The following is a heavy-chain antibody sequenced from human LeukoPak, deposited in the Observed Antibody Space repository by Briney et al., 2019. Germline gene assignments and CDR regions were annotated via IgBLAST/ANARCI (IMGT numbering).Heavy chain of an antibody. CDR1: GYTFTGYY. D-gene: IGHD1-26*01. Sequence: ASVKVSCKASGYTFTGYYMHWVRQAPGQGLEWMGWINPNSGGTNYAQKFQGRVTMTRDTSISTAYMELSRLRSDDTAVYYCARVVVGATTPEVAFDIWGQETMVTVSS. CDR3: ARVVVGATTPEVAFDI. J-gene: IGHJ3*02. V-gene: IGHV1-2*02. CDR2: INPNSGGT.